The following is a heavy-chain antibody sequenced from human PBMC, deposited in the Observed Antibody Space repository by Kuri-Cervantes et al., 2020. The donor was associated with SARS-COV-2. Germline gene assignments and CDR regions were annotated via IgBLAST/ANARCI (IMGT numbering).Heavy chain of an antibody. J-gene: IGHJ4*02. D-gene: IGHD5-24*01. V-gene: IGHV3-30-3*01. Sequence: GESLKISCAASGFTFSSYAMHWVRQAPGKGLEWVAVMSYDGSNKYYADSVKGRFTISRDNSKNTLYLQMNSLRAEDTAVYYCARGTGLQFLDYWGQGTLVTVSS. CDR3: ARGTGLQFLDY. CDR2: MSYDGSNK. CDR1: GFTFSSYA.